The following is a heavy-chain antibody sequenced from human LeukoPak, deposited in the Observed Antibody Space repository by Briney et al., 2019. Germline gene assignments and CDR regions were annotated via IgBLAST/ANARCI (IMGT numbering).Heavy chain of an antibody. CDR1: GFTVSSNY. CDR3: ARGGAARPDY. D-gene: IGHD6-6*01. Sequence: GGSLRLSCAASGFTVSSNYMSWVRQAPGKGLEWVSYISSTSSNIAYADSVKGRFTISRDNVRNSLYLQINSLRVEDTSVYYCARGGAARPDYWGQGTLVTVSS. V-gene: IGHV3-48*04. J-gene: IGHJ4*02. CDR2: ISSTSSNI.